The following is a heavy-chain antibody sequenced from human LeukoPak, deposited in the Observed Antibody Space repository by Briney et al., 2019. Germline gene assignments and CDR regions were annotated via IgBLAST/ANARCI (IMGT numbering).Heavy chain of an antibody. CDR1: GYTFTSYG. V-gene: IGHV1-18*01. CDR2: NSAYNGNT. CDR3: AREGRGYYYDSSGYYSD. D-gene: IGHD3-22*01. J-gene: IGHJ4*02. Sequence: ASVKVSCKASGYTFTSYGISWVRQAPGQGLEWMGWNSAYNGNTNYAQKFQGRVTMTRDTSISTAYMELSRLRSDDTAVYYCAREGRGYYYDSSGYYSDWGQGTLVTVSS.